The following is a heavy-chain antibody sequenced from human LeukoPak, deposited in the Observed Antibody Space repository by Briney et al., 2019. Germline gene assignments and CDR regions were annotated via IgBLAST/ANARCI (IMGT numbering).Heavy chain of an antibody. J-gene: IGHJ5*02. CDR3: AREYGYQLLLYPSNWFDP. CDR2: IYYSGST. D-gene: IGHD2-2*01. V-gene: IGHV4-59*01. CDR1: GGSISSYY. Sequence: SETLSRTCTVSGGSISSYYWSWIRQPPGKGLEWIGYIYYSGSTNYNPSLKSRVTISVDTSKNQFSLKLSSVTAADTAVYYCAREYGYQLLLYPSNWFDPWGQGTLVTVSS.